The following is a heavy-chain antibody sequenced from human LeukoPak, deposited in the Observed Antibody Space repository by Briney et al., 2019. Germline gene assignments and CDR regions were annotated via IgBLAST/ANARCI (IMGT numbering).Heavy chain of an antibody. CDR2: ISTSGSTV. CDR3: AREGGHYYGSGSFGY. J-gene: IGHJ4*02. CDR1: EFIISDYY. V-gene: IGHV3-11*01. D-gene: IGHD3-10*01. Sequence: GGSLRLSCAASEFIISDYYMSWIRQAPGKGLEWISHISTSGSTVNYADSVKGRFTISRDNAKNSVFLQMDSLRAEDTAVYYCAREGGHYYGSGSFGYWGQGTLVTVSS.